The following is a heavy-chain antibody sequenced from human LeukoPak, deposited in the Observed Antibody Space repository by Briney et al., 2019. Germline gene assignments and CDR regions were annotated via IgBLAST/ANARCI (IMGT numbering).Heavy chain of an antibody. CDR3: ARAIRGSAVDTGDR. V-gene: IGHV3-7*01. J-gene: IGHJ4*02. D-gene: IGHD3-10*01. Sequence: TGGSLRLSCAASGFTFSSYWMRWLRQAPGKGVEGVANIKNDGSEEYYVDSVKGRFTISRDNAKNSLFLQMNSLTVEDTAVYYCARAIRGSAVDTGDRWGQGTLVTISS. CDR1: GFTFSSYW. CDR2: IKNDGSEE.